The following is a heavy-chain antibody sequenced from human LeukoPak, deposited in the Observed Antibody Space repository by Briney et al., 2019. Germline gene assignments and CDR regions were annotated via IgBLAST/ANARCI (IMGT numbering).Heavy chain of an antibody. V-gene: IGHV3-30*04. CDR2: ISYDGSNK. CDR3: ARDYGYIPKLDY. CDR1: GFTFSSYA. Sequence: PGGSLRLSCAASGFTFSSYAMHWVRQAPGKGLEWVAVISYDGSNKYYADCVKGRFTISRDNSKNTLYLQMNSLRAEDTAVYYCARDYGYIPKLDYWGQGTLVTVSS. J-gene: IGHJ4*02. D-gene: IGHD5-24*01.